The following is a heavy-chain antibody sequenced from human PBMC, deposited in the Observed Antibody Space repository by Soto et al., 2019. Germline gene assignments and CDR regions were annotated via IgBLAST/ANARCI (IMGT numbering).Heavy chain of an antibody. CDR3: AKDNEAYADSAGYLDS. J-gene: IGHJ4*02. D-gene: IGHD4-17*01. CDR1: GFTFSSFA. V-gene: IGHV3-23*01. CDR2: ISGSGSST. Sequence: EGQLLESGGGLVQRGGSLRLSCAASGFTFSSFAMSWVRQAPGKGLELVSIISGSGSSTHYAYSVKGRFTISRDNSRNTLYLQMKSLRAEDTAVYYCAKDNEAYADSAGYLDSWGQGTLVTVSS.